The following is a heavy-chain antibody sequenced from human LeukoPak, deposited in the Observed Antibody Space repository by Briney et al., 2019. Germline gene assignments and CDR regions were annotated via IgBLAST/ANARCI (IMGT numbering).Heavy chain of an antibody. CDR2: ISSSSSYI. J-gene: IGHJ4*02. CDR1: GFTFSSYS. CDR3: ARVIVATYYFDY. D-gene: IGHD5-12*01. Sequence: SGGSLRLSCAASGFTFSSYSMNWVRQAPGKGLEWVSSISSSSSYIYYADSVKGRFTISRDNAKNSLYLQMNSLRAEDTAVYYCARVIVATYYFDYWGQGTLVTVSS. V-gene: IGHV3-21*01.